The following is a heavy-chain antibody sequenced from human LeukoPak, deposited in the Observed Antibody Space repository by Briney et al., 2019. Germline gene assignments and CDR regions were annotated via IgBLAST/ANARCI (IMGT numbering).Heavy chain of an antibody. J-gene: IGHJ4*02. Sequence: SETLSLTCTVSGASISSYYWSWIRQPPGKGLEWIGYIYYSGSTNYNPSLKSRVTISVDTSKNQFSLKLSSVTAADTAVYYCARHYDTSGYWFYFDHWGQGTLLTVSS. V-gene: IGHV4-59*08. CDR3: ARHYDTSGYWFYFDH. D-gene: IGHD3-22*01. CDR1: GASISSYY. CDR2: IYYSGST.